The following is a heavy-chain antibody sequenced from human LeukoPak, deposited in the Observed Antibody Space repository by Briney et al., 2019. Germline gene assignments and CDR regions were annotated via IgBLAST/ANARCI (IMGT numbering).Heavy chain of an antibody. CDR1: GGSISGYF. Sequence: SETLSLTCTVSGGSISGYFWSWIRQPPGKGLELIGYLYYSGSTNYNPSLKSRVTVSVDTSKDQFSLRLSSVTAADTAVYYCARPLAVAGGDAFDIWGQGKMVTVSS. CDR3: ARPLAVAGGDAFDI. J-gene: IGHJ3*02. CDR2: LYYSGST. D-gene: IGHD6-19*01. V-gene: IGHV4-59*08.